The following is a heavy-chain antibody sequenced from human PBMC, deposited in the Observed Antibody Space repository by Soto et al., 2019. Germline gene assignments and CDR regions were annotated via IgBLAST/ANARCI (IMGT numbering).Heavy chain of an antibody. V-gene: IGHV3-48*02. CDR2: IRSNSDTI. J-gene: IGHJ4*02. Sequence: GGSLRLSCAASGFTFSSYSMNWVRQAPGKGLEWISYIRSNSDTIYYADSVKGRFTISRDNAKNSLYLQMNSLRDEDTAVYYCARDYGWGKDYWGQGTLVTVSS. CDR1: GFTFSSYS. D-gene: IGHD3-16*01. CDR3: ARDYGWGKDY.